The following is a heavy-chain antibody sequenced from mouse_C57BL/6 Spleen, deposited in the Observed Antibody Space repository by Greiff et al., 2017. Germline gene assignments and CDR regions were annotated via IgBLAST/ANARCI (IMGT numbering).Heavy chain of an antibody. CDR3: ARGAYYYGSSWNYFDY. CDR2: ILPGSGST. D-gene: IGHD1-1*01. CDR1: GYTFTGYW. Sequence: QVQLQQSGAELMKPGASVKLSCKATGYTFTGYWIEWVKRRPGHGLEWIGEILPGSGSTNYNEKFKGKATFTADTSSNTAYMQLSSLTTEDSAIYYCARGAYYYGSSWNYFDYWGQGTTLTVSS. V-gene: IGHV1-9*01. J-gene: IGHJ2*01.